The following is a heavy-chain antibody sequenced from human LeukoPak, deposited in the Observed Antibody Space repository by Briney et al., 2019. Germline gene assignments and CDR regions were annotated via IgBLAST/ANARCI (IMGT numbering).Heavy chain of an antibody. D-gene: IGHD3-22*01. CDR2: ISTSGSHI. J-gene: IGHJ4*02. CDR3: ARRGFYDTSGYLFDH. Sequence: GGSLRLSCAASGVTFSSYEMNWVRQAPGKGREWVSYISTSGSHIYYGNSVKGGFTISRDNAKNSLYLQMNSLRAEDTALYYCARRGFYDTSGYLFDHWGQGTLVTVSS. V-gene: IGHV3-48*03. CDR1: GVTFSSYE.